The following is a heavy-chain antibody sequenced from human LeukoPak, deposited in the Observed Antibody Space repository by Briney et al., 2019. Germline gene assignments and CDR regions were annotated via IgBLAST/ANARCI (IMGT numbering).Heavy chain of an antibody. CDR1: GFTVSSNY. Sequence: GGSLRLSCAASGFTVSSNYMSWVRQAPGKGLEWVSVIYSGGSTYYADSVKGRFTISRDNSKDTLYLQLNSLRVEDTAVYYCARGGLYGSGTSYFDYWGQGTLVTVSS. V-gene: IGHV3-66*01. CDR2: IYSGGST. J-gene: IGHJ4*02. D-gene: IGHD3-10*01. CDR3: ARGGLYGSGTSYFDY.